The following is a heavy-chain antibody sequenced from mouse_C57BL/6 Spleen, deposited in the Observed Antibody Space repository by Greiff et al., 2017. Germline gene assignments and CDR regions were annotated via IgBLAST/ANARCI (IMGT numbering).Heavy chain of an antibody. CDR1: GYTFTSYW. V-gene: IGHV1-69*01. Sequence: VQLQQPGAELVMPGASVKLSCKASGYTFTSYWMHWVKQRPGQGLEWIGEIDPSDSYTNYNQKFKGKSTVTVDKSSSTAYMQLSSLTSEDSAVYYCARSGGGDYYAMDYWGQGTSVTVSS. J-gene: IGHJ4*01. CDR3: ARSGGGDYYAMDY. D-gene: IGHD3-2*02. CDR2: IDPSDSYT.